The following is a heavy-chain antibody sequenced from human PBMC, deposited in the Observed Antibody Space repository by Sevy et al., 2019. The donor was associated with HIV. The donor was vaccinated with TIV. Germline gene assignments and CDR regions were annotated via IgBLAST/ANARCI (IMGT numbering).Heavy chain of an antibody. CDR2: MSSDGSDI. CDR3: AKGKWDPYCGGDCYSSTFDS. J-gene: IGHJ4*02. V-gene: IGHV3-30*18. CDR1: GFNFNTFG. Sequence: GESLKISCGASGFNFNTFGMHWVRQAPGKGLGWVALMSSDGSDIYYAESVMGRFTISRDNSKNRLFLQMNSLRPDDTAVYYCAKGKWDPYCGGDCYSSTFDSWGQGTLVTVSS. D-gene: IGHD2-21*01.